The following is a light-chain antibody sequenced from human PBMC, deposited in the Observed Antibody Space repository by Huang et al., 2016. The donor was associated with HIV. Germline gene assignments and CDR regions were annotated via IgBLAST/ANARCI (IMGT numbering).Light chain of an antibody. J-gene: IGKJ4*01. V-gene: IGKV3-15*01. Sequence: EIVMTQSPATLSVSPGERVTLSCRANRSVSTNLAWYQQRPGQAPRLLIYGSSTRAPCIPARFSGSGSWTDFSLTISSLQSEDFALYYCHQYNNWLLSFGGGTRVDI. CDR1: RSVSTN. CDR2: GSS. CDR3: HQYNNWLLS.